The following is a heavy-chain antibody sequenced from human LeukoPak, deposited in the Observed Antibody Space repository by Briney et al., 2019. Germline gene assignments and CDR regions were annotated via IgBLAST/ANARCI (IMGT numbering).Heavy chain of an antibody. V-gene: IGHV3-30*02. Sequence: RGSLRLSCAASGFTFSSYGMHWVRQAPGKGLEWVAFIRYDGSNKYYADSVKGRFAISRDNSKNTLYLQMNSLRAEDTAVYYCAITPERWYYSDYWGQGTLVTVSS. CDR3: AITPERWYYSDY. D-gene: IGHD4-23*01. J-gene: IGHJ4*02. CDR1: GFTFSSYG. CDR2: IRYDGSNK.